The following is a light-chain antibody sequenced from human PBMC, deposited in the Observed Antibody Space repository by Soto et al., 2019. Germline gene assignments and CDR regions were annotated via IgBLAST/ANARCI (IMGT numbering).Light chain of an antibody. CDR1: QSVNRY. J-gene: IGKJ4*01. Sequence: EIGFTQSPATLSLSPGHRATLSCRASQSVNRYLAWYQQKPGQAPSLLIYNTSNRATGIPARFSGSGSGTDFTLTISSLEPEDFAVYYCQQRSDLGTFGGGTTVEIK. CDR2: NTS. V-gene: IGKV3-11*01. CDR3: QQRSDLGT.